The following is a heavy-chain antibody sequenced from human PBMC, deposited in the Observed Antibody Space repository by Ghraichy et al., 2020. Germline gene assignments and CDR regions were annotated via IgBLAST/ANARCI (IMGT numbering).Heavy chain of an antibody. CDR3: ARRHWNDRNAFDI. V-gene: IGHV4-39*01. CDR2: IYYSGNT. Sequence: SQTLSLTCTVSGGSISSSSHFWGWIRQPPGKGLEWIGSIYYSGNTYYSPSLKSRVSISVDTSKNQFSLNLTSVTAADTAVYYCARRHWNDRNAFDIWGQGTLVIVSS. D-gene: IGHD1-1*01. CDR1: GGSISSSSHF. J-gene: IGHJ3*02.